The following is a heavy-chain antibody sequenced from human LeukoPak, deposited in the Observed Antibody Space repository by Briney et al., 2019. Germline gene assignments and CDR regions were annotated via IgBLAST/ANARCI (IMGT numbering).Heavy chain of an antibody. CDR2: ISSSSSYI. CDR1: GFTLSSYS. Sequence: GGSLRLSCAASGFTLSSYSMNWVRQAPGKGLEWVSSISSSSSYIYYADSVKGRFTISRDNAKNSLYLQMNSLRAEDTAVYYCARGGYSYGPHWYFDLWGRGTLVTVSS. CDR3: ARGGYSYGPHWYFDL. V-gene: IGHV3-21*01. D-gene: IGHD5-18*01. J-gene: IGHJ2*01.